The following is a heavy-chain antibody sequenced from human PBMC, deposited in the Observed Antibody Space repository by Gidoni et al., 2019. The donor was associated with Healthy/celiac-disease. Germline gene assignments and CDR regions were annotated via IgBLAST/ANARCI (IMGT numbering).Heavy chain of an antibody. CDR1: GYSFTSYW. J-gene: IGHJ5*02. CDR3: ARFGYYYGSGSYYNEHWFDP. Sequence: EVQLVQSGAEVKKPGESLKISCTGSGYSFTSYWIGWVRQMPGKGLEWMGIIYPGDSDTRYSPSFQGQVTISADKSISTAYLQWSSLKASDTAMYYCARFGYYYGSGSYYNEHWFDPWGQGTLVTVSS. D-gene: IGHD3-10*01. V-gene: IGHV5-51*01. CDR2: IYPGDSDT.